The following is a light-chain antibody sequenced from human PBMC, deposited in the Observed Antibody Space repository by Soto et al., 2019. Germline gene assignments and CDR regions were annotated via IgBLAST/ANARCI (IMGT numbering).Light chain of an antibody. Sequence: EIVLTQSPGTLSLSPGERATLSCRASQSVSSSYLAWYQQKPGQAPRLLIYGASSRATGIPDRFSGSGSGTDFTLTISRLEPEDLAVYYCQASRTFGQGTKVDIK. J-gene: IGKJ1*01. V-gene: IGKV3-20*01. CDR3: QASRT. CDR2: GAS. CDR1: QSVSSSY.